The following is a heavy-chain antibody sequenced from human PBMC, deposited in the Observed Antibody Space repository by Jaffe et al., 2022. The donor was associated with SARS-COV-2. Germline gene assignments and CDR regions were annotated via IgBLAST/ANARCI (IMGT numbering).Heavy chain of an antibody. Sequence: QVQLVQSGAEVKKPGSSVKVSCKASGGTFSSYAISWVRQAPGQGLEWMGGIIPIFGTANYAQKFQGRVTITADESTSTAYMELSSLRSEDTAVYYCATLTPTRDQGVGELLSMGYMDVWGKGTTVTVSS. CDR1: GGTFSSYA. D-gene: IGHD3-10*01. V-gene: IGHV1-69*01. J-gene: IGHJ6*03. CDR3: ATLTPTRDQGVGELLSMGYMDV. CDR2: IIPIFGTA.